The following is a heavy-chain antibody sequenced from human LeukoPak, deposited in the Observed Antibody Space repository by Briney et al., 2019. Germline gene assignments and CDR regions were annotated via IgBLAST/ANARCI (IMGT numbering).Heavy chain of an antibody. CDR1: GGTFSSYA. CDR2: IIPIFGTA. Sequence: SVKVSCKASGGTFSSYAISWVRQAPGQGLEWMGGIIPIFGTANYAQKFQGRVTMTRDMSTSTVYMELSSLRSEDTAVYYCARDSDDSSGYFRYWGQGTLVTVSS. CDR3: ARDSDDSSGYFRY. D-gene: IGHD3-22*01. V-gene: IGHV1-69*05. J-gene: IGHJ4*02.